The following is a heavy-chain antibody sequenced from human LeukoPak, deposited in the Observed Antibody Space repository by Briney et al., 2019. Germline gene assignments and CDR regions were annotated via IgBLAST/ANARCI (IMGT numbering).Heavy chain of an antibody. V-gene: IGHV1-2*02. CDR2: INPNSGGT. CDR3: AREQEMHYGSGIPDY. J-gene: IGHJ4*02. D-gene: IGHD3-10*01. Sequence: GASVKVSCKASGYTFTGYYMHWVRQAPGQGLEWMGWINPNSGGTNYAQKFQGRVTMTRDTSISTAYMELSRLRSDDTAVYYCAREQEMHYGSGIPDYWGQGTLVTVSS. CDR1: GYTFTGYY.